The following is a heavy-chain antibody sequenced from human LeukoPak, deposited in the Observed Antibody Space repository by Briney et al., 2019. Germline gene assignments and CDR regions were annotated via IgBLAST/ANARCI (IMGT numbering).Heavy chain of an antibody. CDR1: GYTFTGYY. Sequence: ASVKVSCKASGYTFTGYYMHWVRQAPGQGLEWMGWMNPNSGNTGYAQKFQGRVTMTRNTSISTAYMELSSLRSEDTAVYCCARDGAGYGKSDYWGQGTLVTVSS. D-gene: IGHD5-18*01. CDR2: MNPNSGNT. V-gene: IGHV1-8*02. J-gene: IGHJ4*02. CDR3: ARDGAGYGKSDY.